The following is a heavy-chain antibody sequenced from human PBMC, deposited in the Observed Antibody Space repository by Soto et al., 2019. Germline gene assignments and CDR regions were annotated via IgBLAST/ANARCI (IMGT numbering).Heavy chain of an antibody. CDR2: IYPDDSDA. CDR3: ARQWDYSDSSGHYGDY. Sequence: PGESLKISCQASGYSFRSYWIGWVRQVPGKGVEWMGIIYPDDSDAKYSPSFEGQVTISVDKSMRSAYLQWSSLKASDTAMYYCARQWDYSDSSGHYGDYWGQGTLVTVSS. CDR1: GYSFRSYW. D-gene: IGHD3-22*01. V-gene: IGHV5-51*01. J-gene: IGHJ4*02.